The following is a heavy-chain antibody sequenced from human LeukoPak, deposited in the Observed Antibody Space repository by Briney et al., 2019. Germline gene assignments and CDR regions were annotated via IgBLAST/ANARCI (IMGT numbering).Heavy chain of an antibody. V-gene: IGHV4-30-4*01. Sequence: SETLSLTCTVSGVSISSGDYYWSWIRQPPGNGLEWIGYIHYSGTTYYNPSLKSRVSISVDTSKNQFSLNLNSVTAADTAVYYCARKRYDDPYFFDYWGQGTLVTVSS. J-gene: IGHJ4*02. D-gene: IGHD3-22*01. CDR1: GVSISSGDYY. CDR2: IHYSGTT. CDR3: ARKRYDDPYFFDY.